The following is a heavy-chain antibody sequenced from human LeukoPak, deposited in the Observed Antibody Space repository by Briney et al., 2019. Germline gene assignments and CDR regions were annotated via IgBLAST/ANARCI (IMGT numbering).Heavy chain of an antibody. CDR2: IKQDGGEK. J-gene: IGHJ6*02. CDR3: AKVVRSGDYPYDYYAMDV. Sequence: PGGSLRLSCAASGFTFNIYYMNWVRQAPGKGLEWVANIKQDGGEKYYVDSVKGRFTISRDNAKNSLYLQMNSLRAEDTAVYYCAKVVRSGDYPYDYYAMDVWGLGTTVTVSS. V-gene: IGHV3-7*01. CDR1: GFTFNIYY. D-gene: IGHD4-17*01.